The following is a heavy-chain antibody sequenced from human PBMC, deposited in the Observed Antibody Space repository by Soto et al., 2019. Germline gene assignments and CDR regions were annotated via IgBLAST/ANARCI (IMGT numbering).Heavy chain of an antibody. CDR3: ARGRRGFRDLSQYYGMDG. CDR1: GGSFSGYY. D-gene: IGHD3-10*01. V-gene: IGHV4-34*01. CDR2: INHSGST. Sequence: SEPLSLTCAVYGGSFSGYYWSWIRQPPGKGLEWIGEINHSGSTNYNPSLKSRVTISVDTSKNQFSLKLSSVTAADTAVYYCARGRRGFRDLSQYYGMDGWGQGTPVTVSS. J-gene: IGHJ6*02.